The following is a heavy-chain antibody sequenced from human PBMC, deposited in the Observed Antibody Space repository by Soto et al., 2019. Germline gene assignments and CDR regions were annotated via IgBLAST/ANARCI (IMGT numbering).Heavy chain of an antibody. D-gene: IGHD1-20*01. V-gene: IGHV3-30-3*01. CDR2: VAHDGTSK. CDR3: ARDNRITGIVAEFDI. J-gene: IGHJ4*02. Sequence: GGSLRLSCAASGFTFSNYYMSWIRQAPGKGLEWVALVAHDGTSKYYAGSVKGRFTISSDKSSNTLFLQMDSLDTEDTAVYYCARDNRITGIVAEFDIGGRGTLVTVS. CDR1: GFTFSNYY.